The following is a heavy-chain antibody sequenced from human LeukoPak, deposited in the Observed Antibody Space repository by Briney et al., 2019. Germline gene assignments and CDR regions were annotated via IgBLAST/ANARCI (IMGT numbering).Heavy chain of an antibody. CDR2: IYYSGST. Sequence: LRLSCAASGFTFSDYYMSWIRQHPGKGLEWIGYIYYSGSTYYNPSLKSRVTISVDTSKNQFSLKLSSVTAADTAVYYCARAGSGYEYYFDYWGQGTLVTVSS. J-gene: IGHJ4*02. V-gene: IGHV4-31*02. D-gene: IGHD5-12*01. CDR3: ARAGSGYEYYFDY. CDR1: GFTFSDYY.